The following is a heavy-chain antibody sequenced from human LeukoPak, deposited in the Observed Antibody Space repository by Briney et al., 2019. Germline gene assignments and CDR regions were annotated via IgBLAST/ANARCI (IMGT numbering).Heavy chain of an antibody. CDR1: GFTFSSYA. Sequence: GGSLRLSCAASGFTFSSYAMHWVRQAPCKGLEWVAVISYDGSNKYYADSVKGRFTISRDNSKNTLYLQMNSLRAEDAAVYYCARLDYYYGMDVWGQGTTVTVSS. CDR2: ISYDGSNK. CDR3: ARLDYYYGMDV. J-gene: IGHJ6*02. V-gene: IGHV3-30-3*01.